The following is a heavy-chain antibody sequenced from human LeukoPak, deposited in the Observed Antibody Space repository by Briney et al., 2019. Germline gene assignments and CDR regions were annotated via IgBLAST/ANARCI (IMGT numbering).Heavy chain of an antibody. J-gene: IGHJ4*02. D-gene: IGHD6-25*01. V-gene: IGHV1-18*01. CDR2: ISAYNGNT. Sequence: ASVKVSCKASGYTFTSYGISWVRQAPGQGLEWMGWISAYNGNTNYAQKLQGRVTMTTDTSTSTAYMELRSLRSDDTAVYYCARLLVRAAAAKRGYYFDYWGQGTLVTVSS. CDR3: ARLLVRAAAAKRGYYFDY. CDR1: GYTFTSYG.